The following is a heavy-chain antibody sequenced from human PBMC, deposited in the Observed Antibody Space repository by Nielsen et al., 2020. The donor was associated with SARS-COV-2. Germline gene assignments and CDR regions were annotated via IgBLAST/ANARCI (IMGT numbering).Heavy chain of an antibody. CDR1: GFNVNKY. V-gene: IGHV3-66*01. D-gene: IGHD1-26*01. Sequence: GGSLRLSCAASGFNVNKYMTWVRQGPGKGLECVSVIYNNDATYYAASVKGRFIMSRDNSKNMLYLQMDSLRAEDTAVYYCARVEVGSSSGALDIWGQGTMVSVSS. J-gene: IGHJ3*02. CDR2: IYNNDAT. CDR3: ARVEVGSSSGALDI.